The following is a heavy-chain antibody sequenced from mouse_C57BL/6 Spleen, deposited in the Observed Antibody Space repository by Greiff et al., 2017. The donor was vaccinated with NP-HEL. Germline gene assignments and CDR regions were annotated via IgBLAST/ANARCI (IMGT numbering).Heavy chain of an antibody. Sequence: EVHLVESGGDLVKPGGSLKLSCAASGFTFSSYGMSWVRQTPDKRLEWVATISSGGSYNYYPDSVKGRFPISRDNAKNTLYLQLRSLKSEDTAMYYCARKGSTVVATNYFDYWGQGTTLTVSS. CDR2: ISSGGSYN. CDR3: ARKGSTVVATNYFDY. CDR1: GFTFSSYG. J-gene: IGHJ2*01. V-gene: IGHV5-6*01. D-gene: IGHD1-1*01.